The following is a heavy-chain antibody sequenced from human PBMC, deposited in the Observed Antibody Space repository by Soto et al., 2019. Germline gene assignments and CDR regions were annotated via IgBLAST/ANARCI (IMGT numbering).Heavy chain of an antibody. Sequence: SETLSLTGTVSGGSISRYYWRWFRQPPGKGLEWIGYIYYSGSTNYNPSLKSRVTISVDTSKNQFSLKLSSVTAADTAVYYCARGVYGDYATFDWGQGTLVTVS. V-gene: IGHV4-59*01. CDR3: ARGVYGDYATFD. CDR1: GGSISRYY. J-gene: IGHJ4*02. CDR2: IYYSGST. D-gene: IGHD4-17*01.